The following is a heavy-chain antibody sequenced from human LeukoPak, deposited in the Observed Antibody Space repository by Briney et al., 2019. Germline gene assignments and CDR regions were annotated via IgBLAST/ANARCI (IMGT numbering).Heavy chain of an antibody. D-gene: IGHD3-22*01. V-gene: IGHV3-33*01. J-gene: IGHJ6*02. CDR3: AREMVTMIVVVRTSYGMDV. CDR1: RFIFSSYG. Sequence: PGGSLRLSCAASRFIFSSYGIHWVRQAPGKGLEWVAVIWYDGSNKYYADSVKGRFTISRDNSKNTLYLQMNSLRAEDTAVYYCAREMVTMIVVVRTSYGMDVWGQGTTVTVSS. CDR2: IWYDGSNK.